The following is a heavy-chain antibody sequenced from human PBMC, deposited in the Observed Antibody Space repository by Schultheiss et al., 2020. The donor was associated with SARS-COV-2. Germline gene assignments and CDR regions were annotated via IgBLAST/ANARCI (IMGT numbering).Heavy chain of an antibody. CDR2: ISYDGSNK. D-gene: IGHD6-25*01. V-gene: IGHV3-30*03. J-gene: IGHJ4*02. Sequence: GGSLRLSCAASGFTFSSYGMHWVRQAPGKGLEWVAVISYDGSNKYYADSVKGRFTISRHNSQNTLYLQMNSLRAEDTAVYYCVREARNSGFSNWGQGTLVTVSS. CDR1: GFTFSSYG. CDR3: VREARNSGFSN.